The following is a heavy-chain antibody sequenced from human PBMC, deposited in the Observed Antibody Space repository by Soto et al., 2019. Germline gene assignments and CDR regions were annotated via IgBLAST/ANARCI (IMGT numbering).Heavy chain of an antibody. CDR2: IYHSGNT. CDR3: ASNVAGDDALDV. Sequence: QPQSHPRTVSYGYIINRGDRWTRKRQPPGQALERIGYIYHSGNTYYNPSLKSRVPISGDRSKNQFTLNLSSVTAADTAVYYCASNVAGDDALDVWVQGTLVIGSS. D-gene: IGHD2-15*01. V-gene: IGHV4-30-2*01. CDR1: YGYIINRGDR. J-gene: IGHJ3*01.